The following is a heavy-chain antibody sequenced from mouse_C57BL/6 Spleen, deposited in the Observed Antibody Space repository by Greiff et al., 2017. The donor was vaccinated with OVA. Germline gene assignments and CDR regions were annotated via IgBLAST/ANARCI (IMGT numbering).Heavy chain of an antibody. CDR2: FYPGSGSI. CDR3: GRHEDRTYYDYEAWFAY. D-gene: IGHD2-4*01. CDR1: GYTFTDYT. Sequence: QVQLQQSGAELVKPGASVKLSCKASGYTFTDYTIHWVKQRSGQGLEWIGWFYPGSGSIKYNEKFKDKATLTADKSSSTVYMELSRLTSEDSAVYFCGRHEDRTYYDYEAWFAYWGQGTLVTVSA. V-gene: IGHV1-62-2*01. J-gene: IGHJ3*01.